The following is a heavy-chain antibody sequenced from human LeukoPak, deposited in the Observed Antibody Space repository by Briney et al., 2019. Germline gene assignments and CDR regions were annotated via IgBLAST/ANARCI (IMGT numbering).Heavy chain of an antibody. J-gene: IGHJ4*02. V-gene: IGHV4-38-2*02. Sequence: SETLSLTCTVSGYSISSGYYWGWIRQPPGKGLEWIGSIYHSGSTYYNPSLKSRVTISVDTSKNQFSLKLSSVTAADTAVYYCARDLAAAGTCFDYWGQGTLVTVSS. CDR2: IYHSGST. CDR3: ARDLAAAGTCFDY. CDR1: GYSISSGYY. D-gene: IGHD6-13*01.